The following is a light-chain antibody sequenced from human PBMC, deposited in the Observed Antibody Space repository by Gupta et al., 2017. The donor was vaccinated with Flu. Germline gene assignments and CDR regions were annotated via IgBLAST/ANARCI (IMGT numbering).Light chain of an antibody. CDR2: CAA. V-gene: IGKV4-1*01. Sequence: SLGERATINCKSNQSLLYSANNKDFLCWYQQKPGQPPKLRIYCAATRESGVPGRCSGSGSETDFTRTISNLQAEDVAVYYCQKYDKSPLTFGQGTKVEIK. CDR3: QKYDKSPLT. CDR1: QSLLYSANNKDF. J-gene: IGKJ1*01.